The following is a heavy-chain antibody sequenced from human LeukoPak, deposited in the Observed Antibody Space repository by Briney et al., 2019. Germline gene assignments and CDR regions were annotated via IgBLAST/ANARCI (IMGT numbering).Heavy chain of an antibody. D-gene: IGHD1-20*01. CDR2: IKSKTDGGTT. CDR3: TTPSLTGTTEDY. CDR1: GFTVSSNY. V-gene: IGHV3-15*01. J-gene: IGHJ4*02. Sequence: GGSLRLSCAASGFTVSSNYMSWVRQAPGKGLEWVGRIKSKTDGGTTDYAAPVKGRFTISRDDSKNTLYLQMNSLKTEDTAAYYCTTPSLTGTTEDYWGQGTLVTVSS.